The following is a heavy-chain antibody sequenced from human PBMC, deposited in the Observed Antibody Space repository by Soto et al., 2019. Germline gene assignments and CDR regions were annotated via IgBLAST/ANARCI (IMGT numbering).Heavy chain of an antibody. CDR1: GFSFSSYA. Sequence: GGSLRLSCAASGFSFSSYAMHWVRQAPGKGLEWVAVISYDGSNKYYADSVKGRFTISRDNSKNTLYLQMNSLRAEDTAVYYCAKDITTPRAVAGSSVDYWGQGTLVTVSS. V-gene: IGHV3-30*18. CDR3: AKDITTPRAVAGSSVDY. D-gene: IGHD6-19*01. CDR2: ISYDGSNK. J-gene: IGHJ4*02.